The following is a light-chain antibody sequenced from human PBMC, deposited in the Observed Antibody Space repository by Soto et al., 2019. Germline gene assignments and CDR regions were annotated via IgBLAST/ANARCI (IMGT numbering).Light chain of an antibody. V-gene: IGKV3D-15*01. CDR1: QSVSNN. CDR2: DAS. Sequence: EIVMSQSPATLSVSPGDRATLSCRASQSVSNNLAWYQQKPGQAPRLLIYDASNRATGIPARFSGSGSGTDFTLTISSLQSEDFAVYYCQQYNNWPPITFGQGTRLEIK. J-gene: IGKJ5*01. CDR3: QQYNNWPPIT.